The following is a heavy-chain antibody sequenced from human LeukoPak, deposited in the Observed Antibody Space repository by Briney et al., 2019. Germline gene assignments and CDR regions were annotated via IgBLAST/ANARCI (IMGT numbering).Heavy chain of an antibody. J-gene: IGHJ4*02. D-gene: IGHD2-21*02. CDR2: IYYSGST. CDR3: ACGGDPSPWDY. Sequence: SQTLSLTCTVSGGSISSGGYYWSWIRQHPGKGLEWIGYIYYSGSTYYNPSLKSRVTISVDTSKNQFSLKLSSVTAVDTAVYYCACGGDPSPWDYWGQGTLVTVSS. CDR1: GGSISSGGYY. V-gene: IGHV4-31*03.